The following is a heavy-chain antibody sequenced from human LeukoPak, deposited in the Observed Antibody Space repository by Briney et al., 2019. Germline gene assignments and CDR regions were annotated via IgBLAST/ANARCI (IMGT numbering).Heavy chain of an antibody. V-gene: IGHV4-59*01. CDR3: ARRFSSGWSDS. J-gene: IGHJ5*01. Sequence: SETLSLTCTVSGASISSYYWSWIRQPPGKGLEWIGYISYTGNSYYNPSLQSRVTISVDTSKNQFSLRLSSVTAADTAVYYCARRFSSGWSDSWGQGTLVTVSS. CDR1: GASISSYY. CDR2: ISYTGNS. D-gene: IGHD6-19*01.